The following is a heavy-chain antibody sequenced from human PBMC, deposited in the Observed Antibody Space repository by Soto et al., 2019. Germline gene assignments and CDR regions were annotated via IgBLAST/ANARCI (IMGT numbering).Heavy chain of an antibody. CDR2: IHAGNGYT. J-gene: IGHJ3*02. V-gene: IGHV1-3*01. D-gene: IGHD5-12*01. CDR1: GYTFTSYS. CDR3: ARVQYSGDDRRLAFDI. Sequence: QVQLVQSGAQVKRPGASVTVSCRASGYTFTSYSLHWVRQAPGRRLEWMGWIHAGNGYTKYSQSFQGRVTITRDTSATTVNMDLSSLRSEDTAVYYCARVQYSGDDRRLAFDIWGQGTMVTVSS.